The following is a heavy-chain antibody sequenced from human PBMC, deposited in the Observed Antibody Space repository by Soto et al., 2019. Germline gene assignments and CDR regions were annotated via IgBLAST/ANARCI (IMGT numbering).Heavy chain of an antibody. Sequence: SETLSLTCTVSGGSISSYYWSWIRQPPGKGLEWIGYIYYSGSTNYNPSLKSRVTISVHTSKNQFFLKLSSVTAADTAVYYCARQATLTAIDYWGQGTLVTVSS. V-gene: IGHV4-59*08. J-gene: IGHJ4*02. CDR2: IYYSGST. CDR1: GGSISSYY. CDR3: ARQATLTAIDY. D-gene: IGHD2-21*02.